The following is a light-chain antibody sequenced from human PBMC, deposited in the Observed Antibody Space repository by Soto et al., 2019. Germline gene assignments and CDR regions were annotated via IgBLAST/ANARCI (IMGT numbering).Light chain of an antibody. Sequence: DIQMTQSPSTLSASVGDRVIITCRASESIRNWLAWYQQKPGKAPNLLIYKASSLKSGVPLRFSGSGSGTEFTLTINSLQPDDFATYYCQQYDTYWTFGQGTKVEFK. J-gene: IGKJ1*01. CDR2: KAS. V-gene: IGKV1-5*03. CDR3: QQYDTYWT. CDR1: ESIRNW.